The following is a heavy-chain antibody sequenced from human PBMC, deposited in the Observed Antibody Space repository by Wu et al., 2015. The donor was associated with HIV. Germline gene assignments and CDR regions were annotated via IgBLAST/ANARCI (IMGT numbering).Heavy chain of an antibody. CDR2: MNSNNGKT. V-gene: IGHV1-8*01. CDR3: ATSYYGSGSYPTFYHYYAMDV. Sequence: QVQLVQSGAEVKKPGASVKVSCQASGYTITTYDFNWVRQAPGQGLEWMGWMNSNNGKTGYGQKFQGRVAMTRNISTRTAYMELSGLKSEDMAVYYCATSYYGSGSYPTFYHYYAMDVWGQGTTVTVSS. J-gene: IGHJ6*02. CDR1: GYTITTYD. D-gene: IGHD3-10*01.